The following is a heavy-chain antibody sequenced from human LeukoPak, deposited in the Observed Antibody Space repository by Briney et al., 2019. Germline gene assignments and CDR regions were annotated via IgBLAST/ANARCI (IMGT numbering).Heavy chain of an antibody. CDR3: ARLGGDGYNRPPFDY. Sequence: WIRQPPGKGLEWIGSIYYRGSTYYKPSLKSRVTISVDTSKNQFSLRLNSVTAADTAVYYCARLGGDGYNRPPFDYWGQGTLVTVSS. CDR2: IYYRGST. J-gene: IGHJ4*02. D-gene: IGHD5-24*01. V-gene: IGHV4-39*01.